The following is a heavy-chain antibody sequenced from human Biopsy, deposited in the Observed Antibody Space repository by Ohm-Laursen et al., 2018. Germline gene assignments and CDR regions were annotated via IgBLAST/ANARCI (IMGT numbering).Heavy chain of an antibody. CDR2: ISYDGSGE. V-gene: IGHV3-30*03. Sequence: SLKLSCAASGFTFTSYAMHWVRRAPGKGLEWVAVISYDGSGEYYADSLQGRFIISRDNPKNTVDLQMNSLRAEDTAVYFCARDGKRWDYSTYFSWHFDLWGRGTLVTVSS. CDR1: GFTFTSYA. J-gene: IGHJ2*01. CDR3: ARDGKRWDYSTYFSWHFDL. D-gene: IGHD4-11*01.